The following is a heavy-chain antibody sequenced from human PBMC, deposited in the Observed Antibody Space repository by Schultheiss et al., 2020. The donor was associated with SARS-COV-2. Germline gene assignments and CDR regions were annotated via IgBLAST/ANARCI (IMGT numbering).Heavy chain of an antibody. CDR1: GFTFSSYE. J-gene: IGHJ4*02. Sequence: GESLKISCAASGFTFSSYEMNWVRQAPGKGLEWVSYISSSGSTIYYADSVKGRFTISRDNAKNSLYLQMNSLRAEDTALYYCAKDIRAGYSSSWGYYFDYWGQGTLVTVSS. V-gene: IGHV3-48*03. CDR3: AKDIRAGYSSSWGYYFDY. D-gene: IGHD6-13*01. CDR2: ISSSGSTI.